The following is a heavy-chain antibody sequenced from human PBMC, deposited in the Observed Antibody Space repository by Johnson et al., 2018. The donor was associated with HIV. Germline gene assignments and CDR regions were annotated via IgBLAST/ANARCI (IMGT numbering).Heavy chain of an antibody. CDR2: ISWNSGSI. J-gene: IGHJ3*02. D-gene: IGHD1-26*01. CDR3: AKALLMGWEQTDAFDI. V-gene: IGHV3-9*01. Sequence: VQLVESGGGLVQPGGSLRLSCAASGFTFDDYAMHWVRQAPGKGLEWVSGISWNSGSIGYADSVKGRFTISRDNAKNSLYLQMNSLRAEDTALYYCAKALLMGWEQTDAFDIWGQGTMVTVSS. CDR1: GFTFDDYA.